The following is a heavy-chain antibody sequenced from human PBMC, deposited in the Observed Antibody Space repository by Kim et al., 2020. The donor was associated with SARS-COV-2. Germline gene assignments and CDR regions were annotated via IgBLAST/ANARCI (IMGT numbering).Heavy chain of an antibody. J-gene: IGHJ5*02. Sequence: SETLSLTCSVSGSPMTGGSHYWSWIRQSPGNGLEWIGRVFYSGSTDYNPSLRSRATISVDTSKSQFSLRMNSVIAADTAVYYCARQYFSNYFDACGQGVLATVYS. CDR3: ARQYFSNYFDA. CDR1: GSPMTGGSHY. D-gene: IGHD3-3*01. V-gene: IGHV4-39*07. CDR2: VFYSGST.